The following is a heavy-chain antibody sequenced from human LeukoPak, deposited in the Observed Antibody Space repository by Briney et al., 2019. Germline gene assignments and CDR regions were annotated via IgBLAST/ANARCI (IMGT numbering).Heavy chain of an antibody. CDR2: IYTSGST. CDR1: GGSISSYY. Sequence: SETLTLTCTVSGGSISSYYWSWIRQPAGKGLEWIGRIYTSGSTNYNPSLKSRVTMSVDTSKNQLSLKLSSVTAADTAVYYCARGVYSSSQYYFDYWGQGTLVTVSS. CDR3: ARGVYSSSQYYFDY. D-gene: IGHD6-6*01. V-gene: IGHV4-4*07. J-gene: IGHJ4*02.